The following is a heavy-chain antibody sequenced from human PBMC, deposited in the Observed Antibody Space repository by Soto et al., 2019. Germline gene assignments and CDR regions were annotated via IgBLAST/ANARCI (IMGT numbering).Heavy chain of an antibody. V-gene: IGHV4-31*03. CDR3: ARDDYYDSSFDI. Sequence: SETLSLTFTVSGGSISSGGYYWSWIRQHPGKGLEWIGYIYYSGSTYYKPSLKSRVTISVDTSKNQFSLKLSSVTAADTAVYYCARDDYYDSSFDIWGQGTMVTVSS. CDR1: GGSISSGGYY. D-gene: IGHD3-22*01. CDR2: IYYSGST. J-gene: IGHJ3*02.